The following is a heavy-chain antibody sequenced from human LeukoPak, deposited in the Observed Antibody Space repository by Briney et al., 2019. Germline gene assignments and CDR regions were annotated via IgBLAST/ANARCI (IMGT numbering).Heavy chain of an antibody. V-gene: IGHV3-30*04. CDR2: ISYDGSNK. D-gene: IGHD3-10*01. CDR1: GFTFGTYA. CDR3: ARLFRGSGSYYFDY. Sequence: PGGSLRLSCAASGFTFGTYAMHWVRQAPGKGLEWVTVISYDGSNKCYADSVKGRFTISRDNSKNTLYLQMNSLRPEDTAVYYCARLFRGSGSYYFDYWGQGTLVTVSS. J-gene: IGHJ4*02.